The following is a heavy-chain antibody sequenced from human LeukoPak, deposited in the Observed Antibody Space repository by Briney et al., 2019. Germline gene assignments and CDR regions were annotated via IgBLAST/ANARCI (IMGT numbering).Heavy chain of an antibody. J-gene: IGHJ2*01. V-gene: IGHV4-38-2*02. CDR2: IYHSGST. D-gene: IGHD4-17*01. CDR3: ARDRTVTPPAPYWYFDL. Sequence: SETLSLTCTVSGYSISSGYYWGWIRQPPGKGLEWIGSIYHSGSTYYNPSHKSRVTISVDTSKNQFSQKLSSVTAADTAVYYCARDRTVTPPAPYWYFDLWGRGTLVTVSS. CDR1: GYSISSGYY.